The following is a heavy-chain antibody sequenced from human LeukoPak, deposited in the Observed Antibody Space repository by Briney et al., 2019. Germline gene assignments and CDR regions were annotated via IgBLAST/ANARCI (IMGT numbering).Heavy chain of an antibody. CDR1: GFTFSNAW. Sequence: GGSLRLSCAASGFTFSNAWMSWVRQAPGKGLEWVDRIKSKIDGGTTDYAAPVRGRFTISRDDSKNTLYLQVNSLKTEDTAVYYCTTDSPYGTGIFDYWGQGRLLTVSS. J-gene: IGHJ4*02. CDR2: IKSKIDGGTT. V-gene: IGHV3-15*01. D-gene: IGHD3-10*01. CDR3: TTDSPYGTGIFDY.